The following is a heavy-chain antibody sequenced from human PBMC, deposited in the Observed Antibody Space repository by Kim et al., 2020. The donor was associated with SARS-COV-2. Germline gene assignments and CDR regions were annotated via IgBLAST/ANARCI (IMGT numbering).Heavy chain of an antibody. V-gene: IGHV3-7*01. Sequence: GGSLRLSCAASEFTFGNYWMSWVRQAPGKGLEWVANIKQDGSGKYYVDSVKGRFTISRDNAKKSLYLQMNSLRAEDTAVYYCVRVRYQLRSDAFGIWVQGTMATVP. D-gene: IGHD4-17*01. CDR3: VRVRYQLRSDAFGI. J-gene: IGHJ3*02. CDR2: IKQDGSGK. CDR1: EFTFGNYW.